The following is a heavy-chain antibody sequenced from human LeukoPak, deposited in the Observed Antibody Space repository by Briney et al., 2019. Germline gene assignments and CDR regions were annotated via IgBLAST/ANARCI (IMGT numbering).Heavy chain of an antibody. Sequence: PSETLSLTCTVSGDSISGGTYYWSWIRQPAGKGLEWIGRISSDGRATYNPSLKSRFTISIDPSKNQFSLSLKSVTAADTAVYYCAKRGVYFGSTTYFDFFDSWGQGAMVTVSS. J-gene: IGHJ4*02. D-gene: IGHD3-10*01. CDR2: ISSDGRA. CDR3: AKRGVYFGSTTYFDFFDS. V-gene: IGHV4-61*02. CDR1: GDSISGGTYY.